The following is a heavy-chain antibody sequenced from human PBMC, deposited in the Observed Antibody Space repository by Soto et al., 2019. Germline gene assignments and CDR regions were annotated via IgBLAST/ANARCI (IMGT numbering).Heavy chain of an antibody. CDR2: IYYNGST. J-gene: IGHJ6*02. D-gene: IGHD2-15*01. CDR3: ARGVAGTATDVPYYYYGMDV. CDR1: GGSIRSGGYY. Sequence: QVQLQESGPGLVKPSQTLSLTCTVSGGSIRSGGYYWSWIRQHPGKGLEWIGYIYYNGSTYYNPSLKSRVSISVDTSENLFSLKLRSVTGADTAVYYCARGVAGTATDVPYYYYGMDVWGQGTTVTVSS. V-gene: IGHV4-31*03.